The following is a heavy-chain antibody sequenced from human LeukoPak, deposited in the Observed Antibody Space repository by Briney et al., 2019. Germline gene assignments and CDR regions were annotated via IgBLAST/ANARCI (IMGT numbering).Heavy chain of an antibody. D-gene: IGHD3-10*01. CDR2: ISGGGGNT. V-gene: IGHV3-23*01. Sequence: PGGSLRLSCAASGFSFSSYAMTWVRQAPGKGLEWVSAISGGGGNTYYADSVKGRFTISRDSSKNTLSLQMNSLRAEDTAVYYCAKYSGSGSPYFDYWGQGTLVTVSS. J-gene: IGHJ4*02. CDR1: GFSFSSYA. CDR3: AKYSGSGSPYFDY.